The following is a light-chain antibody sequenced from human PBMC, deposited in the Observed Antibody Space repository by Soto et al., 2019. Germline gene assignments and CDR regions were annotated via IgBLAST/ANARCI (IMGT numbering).Light chain of an antibody. CDR3: HHYNSWPYT. CDR2: DAS. Sequence: EIVMTQSPDTLSVSPGERATLSCRASQSVSSNLAWYQQKPGQAPRLLIYDASTRAPGFPARFSDSGSGTEFTLTISSLQSEDFAVYYCHHYNSWPYTFGQGTKVEIK. V-gene: IGKV3-15*01. CDR1: QSVSSN. J-gene: IGKJ2*01.